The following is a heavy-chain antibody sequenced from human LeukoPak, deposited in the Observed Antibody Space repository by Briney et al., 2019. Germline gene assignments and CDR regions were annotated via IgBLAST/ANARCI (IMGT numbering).Heavy chain of an antibody. CDR3: AREVVIFPDYYYYGMDV. D-gene: IGHD3-9*01. J-gene: IGHJ6*02. CDR1: GFPFRDYY. CDR2: ISRSGDTL. V-gene: IGHV3-11*01. Sequence: GGSLRLSCTASGFPFRDYYMTWIRQAPGKGLEWISYISRSGDTLYYADSVEGQFTISRDSAKNSLFLQMNSLRADDTAVYYCAREVVIFPDYYYYGMDVWGQGTTVTVSS.